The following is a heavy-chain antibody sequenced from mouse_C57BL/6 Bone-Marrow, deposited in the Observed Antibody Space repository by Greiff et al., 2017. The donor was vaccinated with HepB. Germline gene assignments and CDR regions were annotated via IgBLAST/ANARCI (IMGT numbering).Heavy chain of an antibody. CDR3: ARGFYYGKDY. V-gene: IGHV5-17*01. D-gene: IGHD1-1*01. CDR2: ISSGSSTI. Sequence: EVKLVESGGGLVKPGGSLKLSCAASGFTFSDYGMHWVRQAPEKGLEWVAYISSGSSTIYYADTVKGRFTISRDNAKNTLFLQMTSLRSEDTAMYYCARGFYYGKDYWGQGTTLTVSS. J-gene: IGHJ2*01. CDR1: GFTFSDYG.